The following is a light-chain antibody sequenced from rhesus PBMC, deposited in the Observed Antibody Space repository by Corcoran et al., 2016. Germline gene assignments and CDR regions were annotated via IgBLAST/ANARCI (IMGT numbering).Light chain of an antibody. V-gene: IGKV1-69*01. CDR2: RAS. J-gene: IGKJ2*01. CDR1: QAISNW. CDR3: QQHDTFPYS. Sequence: DIQMTQSPSSLSASVGDRVTISCRASQAISNWLARYQQKPGKDPKLLIYRASNLDAGVPSRFTGIGTGKDFPLTISSLQPEEIASYSCQQHDTFPYSFGQGTKLEIK.